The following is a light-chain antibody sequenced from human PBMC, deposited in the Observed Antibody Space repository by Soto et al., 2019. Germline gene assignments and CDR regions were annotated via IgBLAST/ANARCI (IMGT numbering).Light chain of an antibody. V-gene: IGKV1-5*01. J-gene: IGKJ2*01. CDR2: DAS. Sequence: DIQMTQSPSTLSASVGDRVTITCRASQSISSWLAWYQQKPGKAPKLLIYDASSLESGVPSRFSGSGSGTGFTLAISSLQPDDFATDYYPQSRTCRRGPKLEIK. CDR3: PQSRT. CDR1: QSISSW.